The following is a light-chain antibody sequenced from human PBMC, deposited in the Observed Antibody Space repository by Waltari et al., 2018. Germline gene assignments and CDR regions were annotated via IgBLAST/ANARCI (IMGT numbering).Light chain of an antibody. CDR2: DAS. CDR3: LQYGRSPKT. V-gene: IGKV3-20*01. J-gene: IGKJ1*01. CDR1: PCVGGSN. Sequence: EIVLTQSPGTLSLSPGERATLSCRASPCVGGSNLAWYQQKPGQAPRLLIYDASSPATGIPGRFRGSGSGTDFTLTISRLEPEDFAVYYCLQYGRSPKTFGQGTKVEIK.